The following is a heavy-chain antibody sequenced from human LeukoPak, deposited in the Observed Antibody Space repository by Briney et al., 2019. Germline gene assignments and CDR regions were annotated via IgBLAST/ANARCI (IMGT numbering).Heavy chain of an antibody. CDR1: GGSISSYY. CDR3: ARDPGRRGSYSYYYYYYMDV. J-gene: IGHJ6*03. D-gene: IGHD1-26*01. V-gene: IGHV4-4*07. CDR2: IYTSGST. Sequence: MPSETLSLTCTVSGGSISSYYWSWIRQPAGKGLEWIGRIYTSGSTNYNPSLKSRVTMSVDTSKNQFSLKLSSVTAADTAVYYCARDPGRRGSYSYYYYYYMDVWGKGTTVTVSS.